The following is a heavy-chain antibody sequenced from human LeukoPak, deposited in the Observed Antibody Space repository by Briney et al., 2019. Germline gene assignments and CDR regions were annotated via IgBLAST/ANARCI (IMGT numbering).Heavy chain of an antibody. D-gene: IGHD6-19*01. CDR2: ISSSSSTI. CDR3: ARDGGIAVVGPYYMDV. J-gene: IGHJ6*03. Sequence: GGSLRLSCAASGFTFSSYSMNWVRQAPGKGLEWVSYISSSSSTIYYADSVKGRFTISRGNAKNSLYLQMNSLRAEDTAVYYCARDGGIAVVGPYYMDVWGKGTTVTVSS. V-gene: IGHV3-48*01. CDR1: GFTFSSYS.